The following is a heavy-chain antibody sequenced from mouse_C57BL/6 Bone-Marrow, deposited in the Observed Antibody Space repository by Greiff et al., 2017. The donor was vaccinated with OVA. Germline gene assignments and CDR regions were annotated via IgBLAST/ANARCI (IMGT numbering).Heavy chain of an antibody. Sequence: QVQLQQPGAELVKPGASVKLSCKASGYTFTSYWMHWVKQRPGQGLEWIGMIHPNSGSTNYNEKFKSKATLTVDKSSSTAYMQLSSLTSEDSAVYYCARPPDYYGSSYVYFDVWGTGTTVTVSS. J-gene: IGHJ1*03. CDR3: ARPPDYYGSSYVYFDV. D-gene: IGHD1-1*01. CDR2: IHPNSGST. V-gene: IGHV1-64*01. CDR1: GYTFTSYW.